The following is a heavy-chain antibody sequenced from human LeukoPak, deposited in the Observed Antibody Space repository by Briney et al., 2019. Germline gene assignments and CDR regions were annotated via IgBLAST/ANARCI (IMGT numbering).Heavy chain of an antibody. CDR3: ARSAQIIPASIGFHP. V-gene: IGHV1-2*02. CDR1: GYTFTGYY. D-gene: IGHD1-26*01. J-gene: IGHJ5*02. CDR2: INPNSGGT. Sequence: ASVKVSCKASGYTFTGYYMHWVRQAPGQGLEWMGWINPNSGGTNYAQKFQGRVTMTRDTSISTAYMELSRLRSDDTAVYYCARSAQIIPASIGFHPWGQGTLVTVSS.